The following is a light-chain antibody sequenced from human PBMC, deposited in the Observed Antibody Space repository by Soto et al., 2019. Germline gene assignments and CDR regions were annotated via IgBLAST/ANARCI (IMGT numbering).Light chain of an antibody. CDR3: SSYTGGNPSYV. J-gene: IGLJ1*01. V-gene: IGLV2-8*01. CDR2: EVT. Sequence: QSALIQPPSASGSPGQSVTISCTGTRSDVGGYDYVSWYQQHPGKAPKLMIYEVTIRPSGVSDRFSGSKSGNTASLTVSGLQAEDEADYYCSSYTGGNPSYVFGTGTKVTVL. CDR1: RSDVGGYDY.